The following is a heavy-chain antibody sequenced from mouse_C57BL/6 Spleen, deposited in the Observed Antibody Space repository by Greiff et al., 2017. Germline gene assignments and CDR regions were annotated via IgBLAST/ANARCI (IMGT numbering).Heavy chain of an antibody. CDR2: IYPGNSDT. Sequence: VQLQQSGTVLARPGASVTMSCKTSGYTFTSYWMHWVKQRPGQGLEWIGAIYPGNSDTSYNQKFKGKAKLTAVTSASTAYMELSSLTNEDSAVYYCTRSHYYGSSPFDYWGQGTTLTVSS. CDR1: GYTFTSYW. CDR3: TRSHYYGSSPFDY. J-gene: IGHJ2*01. V-gene: IGHV1-5*01. D-gene: IGHD1-1*01.